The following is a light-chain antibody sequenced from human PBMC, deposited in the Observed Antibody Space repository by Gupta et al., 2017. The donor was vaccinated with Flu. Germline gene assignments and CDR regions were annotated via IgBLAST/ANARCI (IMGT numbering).Light chain of an antibody. CDR1: SLRRYY. CDR2: DEN. CDR3: HSRDTSGDHLV. Sequence: GKTVMITCQGDSLRRYYASWYQQKPGQAPVVVSYDENIRPSGIPDRFSGSSAGNTASLTITGAQADDEADYYCHSRDTSGDHLVFGGGTKLTVL. J-gene: IGLJ2*01. V-gene: IGLV3-19*01.